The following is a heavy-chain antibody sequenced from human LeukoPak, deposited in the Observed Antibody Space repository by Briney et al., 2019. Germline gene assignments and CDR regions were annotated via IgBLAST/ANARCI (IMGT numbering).Heavy chain of an antibody. D-gene: IGHD3-22*01. Sequence: SETLSLTCTVSGDSISSSSYYWGWIRQPPGKGLEWIGSIYYSGSTYYNPSLKSRVTISVDTSKNLFSLKLSSVTAADTAVYYCARDQGYYDRAFDIWGQGTMVTVSS. V-gene: IGHV4-39*07. CDR3: ARDQGYYDRAFDI. CDR1: GDSISSSSYY. J-gene: IGHJ3*02. CDR2: IYYSGST.